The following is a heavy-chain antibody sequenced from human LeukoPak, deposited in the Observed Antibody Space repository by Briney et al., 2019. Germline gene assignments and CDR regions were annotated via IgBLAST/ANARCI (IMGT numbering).Heavy chain of an antibody. J-gene: IGHJ4*02. Sequence: NSSETLSLTCTVSGGSISSSSYYWGWIRQPPGKGLEWIGSIYYSGSTYYNSSLKSRVTISVDTSKNQFSLKLSSVTAADTAVYYCARHAGRYFDWAYFYFDYWGQGTLVTVSS. CDR2: IYYSGST. V-gene: IGHV4-39*01. CDR3: ARHAGRYFDWAYFYFDY. D-gene: IGHD3-9*01. CDR1: GGSISSSSYY.